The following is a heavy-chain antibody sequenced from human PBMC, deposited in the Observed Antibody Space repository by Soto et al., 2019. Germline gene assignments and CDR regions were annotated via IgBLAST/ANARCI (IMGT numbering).Heavy chain of an antibody. CDR3: AREDIAVAGTTFVDY. J-gene: IGHJ4*02. CDR2: INHSGST. V-gene: IGHV4-34*01. D-gene: IGHD6-19*01. CDR1: GGSISSYF. Sequence: PSETLSLTCTVSGGSISSYFWSWIRQPPGKGLEWIGEINHSGSTNYNPSLKSRVTISVDTSKNQFSLKLTSVTAADTAVYYCAREDIAVAGTTFVDYWGQGTLVTVSS.